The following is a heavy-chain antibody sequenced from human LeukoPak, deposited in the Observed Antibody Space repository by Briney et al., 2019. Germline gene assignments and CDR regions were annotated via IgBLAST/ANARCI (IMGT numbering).Heavy chain of an antibody. J-gene: IGHJ4*01. CDR2: IKQDGSEK. CDR1: GFSVSGYW. Sequence: GGSLRLSCAVSGFSVSGYWMTWVRQAPGKGLEWVANIKQDGSEKNYVDSVKGRFTISRDNAENSLFLQMNSLRVEDTAVYYCARDHRYAFDNWGHGTLVTVSS. CDR3: ARDHRYAFDN. V-gene: IGHV3-7*01. D-gene: IGHD5-12*01.